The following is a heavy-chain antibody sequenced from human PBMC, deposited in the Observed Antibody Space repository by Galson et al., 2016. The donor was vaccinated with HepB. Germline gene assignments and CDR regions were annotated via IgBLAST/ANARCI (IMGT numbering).Heavy chain of an antibody. CDR3: VRDHSVVPATAYNWFDP. V-gene: IGHV3-74*01. CDR2: INSDGTTS. D-gene: IGHD2-15*01. CDR1: GFAFSSHW. J-gene: IGHJ5*02. Sequence: SLRLSCAASGFAFSSHWIHWVRQAPGKGLVWVSRINSDGTTSNYADSVKGRFTISRDNAKNTLYLQMNSLRAEDTAVYYCVRDHSVVPATAYNWFDPWGQGTLVTVSA.